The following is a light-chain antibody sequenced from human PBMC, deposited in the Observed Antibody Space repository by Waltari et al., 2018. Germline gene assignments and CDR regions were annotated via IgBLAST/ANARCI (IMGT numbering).Light chain of an antibody. CDR3: QQYTTLPLT. V-gene: IGKV3-15*01. J-gene: IGKJ4*01. CDR1: QSVSSD. CDR2: GAS. Sequence: EIVMTQSPGTLSVSPGEGATLSCRASQSVSSDVAWDQQRPGQAPRLLIFGASTRATGIPARFSGSESGTEFTLTISSLQSEDSAVYFCQQYTTLPLTFGGGTKVEI.